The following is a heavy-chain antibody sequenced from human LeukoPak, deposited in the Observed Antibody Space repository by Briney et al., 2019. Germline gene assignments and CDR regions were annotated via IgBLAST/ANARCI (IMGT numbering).Heavy chain of an antibody. J-gene: IGHJ6*02. CDR1: GYTFTSYY. CDR3: ARNPIIEGIDRWGPETYGMDV. CDR2: INPSGGST. Sequence: ASVKVSCKASGYTFTSYYMHWVRQAPGQGLEWMGIINPSGGSTSYAQKFQGRVTMTRDTSTSTVYMELSSLRSEDTAVYYCARNPIIEGIDRWGPETYGMDVWGQGTTVTVSS. D-gene: IGHD3-16*01. V-gene: IGHV1-46*01.